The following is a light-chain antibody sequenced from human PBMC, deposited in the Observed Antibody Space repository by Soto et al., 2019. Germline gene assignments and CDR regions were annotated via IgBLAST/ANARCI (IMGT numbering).Light chain of an antibody. Sequence: EVVLTQSPGTVSLSPGERATLSCRASQSVTSNYLAWYQQKPGQAPRLRIYAASSRATGIPDRFSGSGSGTDFTLSISRLEPEDFAVYYCQQYGSSMTWTFGQGTKVEIK. CDR2: AAS. CDR3: QQYGSSMTWT. J-gene: IGKJ1*01. CDR1: QSVTSNY. V-gene: IGKV3-20*01.